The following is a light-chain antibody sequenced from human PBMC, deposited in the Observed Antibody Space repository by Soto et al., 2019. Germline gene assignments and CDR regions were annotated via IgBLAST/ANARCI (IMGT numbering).Light chain of an antibody. CDR1: SSDVGTFDL. V-gene: IGLV2-23*01. J-gene: IGLJ1*01. Sequence: QSALTQSASVSGCPGQSITISCTGTSSDVGTFDLVSWYQQHPGNAPRLLIYEDTKRPSGVSSRFSGSKSGSTASLTISGLQAEDEADFYCCSYAGGGIYVFGTGTKVTVL. CDR2: EDT. CDR3: CSYAGGGIYV.